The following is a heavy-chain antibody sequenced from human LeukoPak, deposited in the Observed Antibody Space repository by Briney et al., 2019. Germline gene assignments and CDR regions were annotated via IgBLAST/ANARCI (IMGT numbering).Heavy chain of an antibody. CDR3: ARDAVWGADEWELPDY. V-gene: IGHV1-3*01. Sequence: ASVKVSCKASGGTFISYAISWVRQAPGQGLEWMGWINAGNGNTKYSQKFQGRVTITRDTSASTAYMELSSLRSEDTAVYYCARDAVWGADEWELPDYWGQGTLVTVSS. CDR2: INAGNGNT. D-gene: IGHD1-26*01. J-gene: IGHJ4*02. CDR1: GGTFISYA.